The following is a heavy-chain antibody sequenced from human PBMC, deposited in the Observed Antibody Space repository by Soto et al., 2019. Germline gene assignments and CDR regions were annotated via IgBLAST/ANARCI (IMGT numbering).Heavy chain of an antibody. Sequence: PGESLKISCKGSGYSFTSSWIGWVRQMPGKGLEWMGIIYPGDSDTRYSPSFQGQVTISADKSISTAYLQWSSLKASDTAMYYCARPLVAGSSSLYYGMDVWGQGTTVTVSS. V-gene: IGHV5-51*01. CDR1: GYSFTSSW. D-gene: IGHD5-12*01. J-gene: IGHJ6*02. CDR2: IYPGDSDT. CDR3: ARPLVAGSSSLYYGMDV.